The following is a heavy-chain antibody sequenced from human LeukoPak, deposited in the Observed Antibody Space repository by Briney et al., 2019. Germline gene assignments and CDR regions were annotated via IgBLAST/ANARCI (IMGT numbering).Heavy chain of an antibody. CDR1: GGSISSHY. CDR3: ARGELWVFDY. V-gene: IGHV4-59*11. CDR2: IYYSGST. J-gene: IGHJ4*02. Sequence: SETLSLTCTVSGGSISSHYWSWIRQPSGKGLEWIGYIYYSGSTNYNPSLKSRVTISVDTSKNQFSLKLSSVTAADTAMYYCARGELWVFDYWGQGTLVTVSS. D-gene: IGHD1-26*01.